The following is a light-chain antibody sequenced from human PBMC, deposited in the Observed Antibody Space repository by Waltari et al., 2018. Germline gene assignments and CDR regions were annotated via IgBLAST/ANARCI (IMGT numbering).Light chain of an antibody. V-gene: IGKV3-20*01. J-gene: IGKJ1*01. CDR2: ATS. CDR3: QQYGSSPTWT. CDR1: QRIDPVY. Sequence: DIVLTQSPGTLSLSPGETATLSCGTSQRIDPVYLAWYQQRPGQAPRLLMYATSNRGTGVPDRFSGSGSETDFTLAISRLQPEDSAVYYCQQYGSSPTWTFGQGTKVEIK.